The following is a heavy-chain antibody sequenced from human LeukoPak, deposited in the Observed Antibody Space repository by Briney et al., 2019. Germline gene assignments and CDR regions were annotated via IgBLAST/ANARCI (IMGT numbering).Heavy chain of an antibody. J-gene: IGHJ4*02. CDR1: GFTFSSYA. CDR3: AKERAYSGSHYFDY. V-gene: IGHV3-23*01. D-gene: IGHD1-26*01. Sequence: GGSLRLSCAASGFTFSSYAMSWVRQAPGKGLEWVSAISASGGTTYYADSVKGRFTISRDNSKDTLYLQMNSLGAEDTAVYYCAKERAYSGSHYFDYWGQGTLVTVSS. CDR2: ISASGGTT.